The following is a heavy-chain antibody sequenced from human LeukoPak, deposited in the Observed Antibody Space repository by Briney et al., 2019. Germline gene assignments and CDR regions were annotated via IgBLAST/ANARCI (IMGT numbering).Heavy chain of an antibody. CDR3: ARDLAALNDY. CDR1: GYTFTSYD. Sequence: ASVKVSCKASGYTFTSYDINWVRQATGQGLEWMGRINPNSGGTNYAQKFQGRVTMTRDTSISTAYMELSRLRSDDTAVYYCARDLAALNDYWGQGTLVTVSS. D-gene: IGHD2-15*01. V-gene: IGHV1-2*06. J-gene: IGHJ4*02. CDR2: INPNSGGT.